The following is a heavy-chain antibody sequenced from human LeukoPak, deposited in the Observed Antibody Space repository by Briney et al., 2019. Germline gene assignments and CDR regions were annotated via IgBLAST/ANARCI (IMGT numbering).Heavy chain of an antibody. CDR3: ARDLSLGNPGGFDY. D-gene: IGHD3-16*01. CDR1: GFTFSSHS. Sequence: GGSLRLSCAASGFTFSSHSMNWVRQPPGRGLEWVSTISSISHYIYYADSVKGRFTISRDNAKNSMYLQMNSLRAEDTGVYYCARDLSLGNPGGFDYWGQGALVTVSS. V-gene: IGHV3-21*01. CDR2: ISSISHYI. J-gene: IGHJ4*02.